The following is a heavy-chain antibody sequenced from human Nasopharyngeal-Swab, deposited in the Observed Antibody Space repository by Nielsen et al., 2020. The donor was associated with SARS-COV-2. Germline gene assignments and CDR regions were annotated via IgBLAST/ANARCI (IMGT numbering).Heavy chain of an antibody. CDR2: IKSKTDGGTT. CDR1: GFTFSNAW. Sequence: GESLKISCAASGFTFSNAWMSWVRQAPGKGLEWVGRIKSKTDGGTTDYAAPVKGRFTISRDDSKNTLYLQMNSLKTADTAVYYCTTDPSLLWFGELFYYYGMDVWGQGTTVTVSS. CDR3: TTDPSLLWFGELFYYYGMDV. D-gene: IGHD3-10*01. J-gene: IGHJ6*02. V-gene: IGHV3-15*01.